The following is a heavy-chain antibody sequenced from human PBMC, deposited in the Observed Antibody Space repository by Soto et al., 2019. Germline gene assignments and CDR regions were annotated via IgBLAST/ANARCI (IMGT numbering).Heavy chain of an antibody. CDR3: AQAQDDILSGYDF. CDR1: GFTFSDYP. D-gene: IGHD3-9*01. CDR2: ISTGGTTT. V-gene: IGHV3-23*01. Sequence: PGGSLRLSCAASGFTFSDYPLIWVRQTPGKGLEWVSGISTGGTTTYYADSVKGRFTISRDNSNNTLYLRLNNLSAEDTAVYYWAQAQDDILSGYDFWGQGSRVAVSS. J-gene: IGHJ4*02.